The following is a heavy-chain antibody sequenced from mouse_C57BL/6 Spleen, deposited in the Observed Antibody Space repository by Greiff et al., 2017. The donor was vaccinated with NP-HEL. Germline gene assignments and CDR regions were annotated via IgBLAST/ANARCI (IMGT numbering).Heavy chain of an antibody. V-gene: IGHV1-63*01. CDR3: ARGADEGYYFDY. J-gene: IGHJ2*01. Sequence: VQLQESGAELVRPGTSVKMSCKASGYTFTNYWISWVKQRHGHGLEWIGDLYPGGGYTNYNEKFKGKATLTADKYSSTAYMQCSSLTSEESAIYYCARGADEGYYFDYWGQGTTLTVSS. CDR1: GYTFTNYW. CDR2: LYPGGGYT.